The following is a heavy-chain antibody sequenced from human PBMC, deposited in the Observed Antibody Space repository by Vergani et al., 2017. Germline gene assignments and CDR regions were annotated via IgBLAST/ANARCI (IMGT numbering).Heavy chain of an antibody. V-gene: IGHV4-38-2*02. Sequence: VQLVESGGGLVKPSETLSLTCTVSGYSISSGYYWGWIRQPPGKGLEWIGSIYHSGSTYYNPSLKSRVTISVDTSKNQFSLKLRSVTAADTAVYFCARVMYRDEASTGYRLEGMDIWGQGTTVTISS. CDR1: GYSISSGYY. J-gene: IGHJ6*02. CDR3: ARVMYRDEASTGYRLEGMDI. D-gene: IGHD3-9*01. CDR2: IYHSGST.